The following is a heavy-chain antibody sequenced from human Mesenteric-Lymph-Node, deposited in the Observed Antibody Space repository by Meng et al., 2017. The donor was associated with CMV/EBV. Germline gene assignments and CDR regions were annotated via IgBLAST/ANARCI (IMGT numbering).Heavy chain of an antibody. Sequence: GESLKISCAASGFTFNSYGMHWVRQAPGKGLEWVAFIRYDGSNKYYADSVKGRFTISRDNSKNTLYLQMNSLRAEDTAVYYCAKGYCSSISCSGGYWGQGTLVTVSS. CDR3: AKGYCSSISCSGGY. V-gene: IGHV3-30*02. J-gene: IGHJ4*02. CDR1: GFTFNSYG. CDR2: IRYDGSNK. D-gene: IGHD2-2*01.